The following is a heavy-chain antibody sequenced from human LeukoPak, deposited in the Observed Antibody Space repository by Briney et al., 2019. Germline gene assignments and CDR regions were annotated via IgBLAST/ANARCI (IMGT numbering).Heavy chain of an antibody. CDR2: IKYDGSEI. D-gene: IGHD6-13*01. CDR3: ARDIAAAGLFFDY. V-gene: IGHV3-7*01. Sequence: QPGRSLRLSCAPSGFTLGSYWMSWVRPAPGKGLEWVANIKYDGSEIYYVDSVKGRFTISRDIAKNSLNLQMNGLRAEDTAVYYCARDIAAAGLFFDYWGQGTLVTVSS. CDR1: GFTLGSYW. J-gene: IGHJ4*02.